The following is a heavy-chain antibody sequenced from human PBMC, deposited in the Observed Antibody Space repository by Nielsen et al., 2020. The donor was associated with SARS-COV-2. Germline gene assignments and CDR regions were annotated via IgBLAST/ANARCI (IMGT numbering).Heavy chain of an antibody. J-gene: IGHJ3*01. D-gene: IGHD3-10*01. CDR3: AKDGVVRGDALDL. CDR2: TSASGAST. CDR1: GFTFGDYA. V-gene: IGHV3-23*01. Sequence: GESLKISCTASGFTFGDYAMSWFRQAPGKGLEWVSGTSASGASTYYADSVKRRFTISRDNSKNTLYLEMHSLRVEDTAVYYCAKDGVVRGDALDLWGQGTMVTVSS.